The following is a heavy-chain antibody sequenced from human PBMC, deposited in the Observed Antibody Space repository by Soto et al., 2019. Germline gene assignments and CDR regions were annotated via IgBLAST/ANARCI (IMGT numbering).Heavy chain of an antibody. Sequence: ELQLVESGGGLVQPGGSLRLSCAASGFTFRSYEMNWVRQVPGKGLEWVAYISGTTTFYADSVKGRFTISRDNAKNSLYLQMDSLRAGDTAVYYCARNWDGYFDLWCQGTLVTVSS. J-gene: IGHJ4*02. CDR3: ARNWDGYFDL. V-gene: IGHV3-48*03. CDR2: ISGTTT. CDR1: GFTFRSYE. D-gene: IGHD1-1*01.